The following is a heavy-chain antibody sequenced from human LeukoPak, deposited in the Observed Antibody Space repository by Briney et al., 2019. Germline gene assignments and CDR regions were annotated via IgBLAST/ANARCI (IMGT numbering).Heavy chain of an antibody. V-gene: IGHV4-39*01. D-gene: IGHD6-13*01. J-gene: IGHJ5*02. CDR1: GGSISSSSYY. Sequence: PSETLFLTCTASGGSISSSSYYWGWIRQPPGKGLEWIGSIYYSGSTYYNPSLKSRVTISVDTSKNQFSLKLSSVTAADTAVYYCARGHSSSSFDPWGQGTLVTVSS. CDR3: ARGHSSSSFDP. CDR2: IYYSGST.